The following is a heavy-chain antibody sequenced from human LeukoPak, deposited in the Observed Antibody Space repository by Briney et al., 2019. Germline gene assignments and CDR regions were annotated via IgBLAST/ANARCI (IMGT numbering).Heavy chain of an antibody. Sequence: GGSLRLSCAASGFEFSSYGMHWIRQAPGKGLEWVAFIHYEGTNEYYADSVKGRFTISRATSKNTRYVQMNSLTTEDTALYYCAKDYYGSGSIIGDWGQGTLVTVSS. D-gene: IGHD3-10*01. CDR2: IHYEGTNE. V-gene: IGHV3-30*02. J-gene: IGHJ4*02. CDR1: GFEFSSYG. CDR3: AKDYYGSGSIIGD.